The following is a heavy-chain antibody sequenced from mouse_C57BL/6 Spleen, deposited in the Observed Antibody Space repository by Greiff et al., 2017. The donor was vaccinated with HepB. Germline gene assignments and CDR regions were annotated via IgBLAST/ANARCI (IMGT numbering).Heavy chain of an antibody. J-gene: IGHJ4*01. V-gene: IGHV1-9*01. CDR3: ARDSSGYRSGAMDY. D-gene: IGHD3-2*02. CDR2: IIPGSGST. Sequence: VQLQQSGAELMKPGASVKLSCKATGYTFTGYWIEWVKQRPGHGLEWIGEIIPGSGSTNYNEKFKGKATFTADTSSTTANMHLSSLTTKDAAIYYCARDSSGYRSGAMDYWGQGTSVTVSS. CDR1: GYTFTGYW.